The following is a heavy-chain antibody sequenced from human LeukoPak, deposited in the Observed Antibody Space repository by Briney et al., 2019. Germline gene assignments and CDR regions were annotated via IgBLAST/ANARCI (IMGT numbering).Heavy chain of an antibody. J-gene: IGHJ6*04. Sequence: PGGSLRLSCAASGFTFSSYEVNWVRQAPGKGLEWVSYISSSGSTIYYADSVKGRFTISRDNAKNSLYLQMNSLRAEDTAVYYCAELGITMIGGVWGKGTKVTISS. CDR3: AELGITMIGGV. CDR2: ISSSGSTI. V-gene: IGHV3-48*03. D-gene: IGHD3-10*02. CDR1: GFTFSSYE.